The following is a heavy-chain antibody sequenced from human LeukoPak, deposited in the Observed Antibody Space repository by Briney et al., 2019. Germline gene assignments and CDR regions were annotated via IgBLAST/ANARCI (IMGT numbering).Heavy chain of an antibody. CDR3: ARGRDGYNRYPTQFDY. Sequence: QPGGSLRLSCAASGFTFSSYWMSWVRQAPGKGLEWVANIKQDGSEKYYVDSVKSRFTISRDNAKNSLYLQMNSLRAEDTAVYYCARGRDGYNRYPTQFDYWGQGTLVTVSS. CDR1: GFTFSSYW. J-gene: IGHJ4*02. D-gene: IGHD5-24*01. V-gene: IGHV3-7*03. CDR2: IKQDGSEK.